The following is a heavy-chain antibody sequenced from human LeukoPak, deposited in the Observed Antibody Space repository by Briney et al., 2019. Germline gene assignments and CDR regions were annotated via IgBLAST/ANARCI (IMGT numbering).Heavy chain of an antibody. CDR1: GFSFSECA. V-gene: IGHV3-23*01. CDR2: ISVSAGST. CDR3: TKGMATIRRHIDS. Sequence: GGSLRLSCAASGFSFSECAMSWVRQAPGRGLEWVSSISVSAGSTYYADSMKGRFTISRDTPKNTLHLEINSLRAEDTAIYYCTKGMATIRRHIDSWGQGTLVTVSS. J-gene: IGHJ4*02. D-gene: IGHD5-24*01.